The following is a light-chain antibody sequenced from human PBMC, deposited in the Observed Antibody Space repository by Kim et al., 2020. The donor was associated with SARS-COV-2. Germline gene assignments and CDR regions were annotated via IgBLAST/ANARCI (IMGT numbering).Light chain of an antibody. CDR3: QVWDNYSDQVV. CDR2: YDR. V-gene: IGLV3-21*04. J-gene: IGLJ2*01. Sequence: SYELTQPPSESVAPGKAARITCAGNNIGTRSVHWYQQKPGQAPVLVISYDRDRPSGIPERFSGSNSGNTATLTITRVEAGDEADYYCQVWDNYSDQVVFGGGIRLTVL. CDR1: NIGTRS.